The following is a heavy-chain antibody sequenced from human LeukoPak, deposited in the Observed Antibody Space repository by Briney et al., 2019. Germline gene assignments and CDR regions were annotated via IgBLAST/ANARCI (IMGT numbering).Heavy chain of an antibody. J-gene: IGHJ4*02. D-gene: IGHD6-19*01. CDR1: GYTFTGYY. Sequence: ASVKVSCKASGYTFTGYYMHWVRQAPGQGLEWMGWINPNSGGTNYAQKFQGRVTMTRDTSISTAYMELGRLRSDDTAVYYCARDIAVAGANIDYWGQGTLVTVSS. CDR3: ARDIAVAGANIDY. CDR2: INPNSGGT. V-gene: IGHV1-2*02.